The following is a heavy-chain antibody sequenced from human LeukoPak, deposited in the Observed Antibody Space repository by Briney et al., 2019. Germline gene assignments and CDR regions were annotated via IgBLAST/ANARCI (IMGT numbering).Heavy chain of an antibody. CDR3: AKDALISYRGAWSQSDY. CDR2: ISGSGGST. J-gene: IGHJ4*02. V-gene: IGHV3-23*01. CDR1: GLIFRSYA. D-gene: IGHD2/OR15-2a*01. Sequence: GGSLRLSCAASGLIFRSYAMSWVRQAPGKGLEWVSGISGSGGSTYYADSVKGRFTISRDNSKNTLYLQMNRLRAEDTAIYYCAKDALISYRGAWSQSDYWGQGTLVTVSS.